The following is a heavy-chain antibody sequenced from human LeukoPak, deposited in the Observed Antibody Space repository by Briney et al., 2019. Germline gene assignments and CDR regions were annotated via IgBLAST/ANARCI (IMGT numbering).Heavy chain of an antibody. V-gene: IGHV1-2*02. CDR3: ARDFCSSTSCYDY. J-gene: IGHJ4*02. D-gene: IGHD2-2*01. CDR1: GYTFTGYY. CDR2: INPNSGGT. Sequence: ASVKVSCKASGYTFTGYYMHWVRQAPGQGLEWMGWINPNSGGTNYAQKFQGRVTMTRDTSISTAHMELSRLRSDDTAVYYCARDFCSSTSCYDYWGQGTLVTVSS.